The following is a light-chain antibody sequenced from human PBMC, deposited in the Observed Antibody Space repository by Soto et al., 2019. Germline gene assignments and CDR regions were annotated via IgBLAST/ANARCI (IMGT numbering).Light chain of an antibody. CDR1: QSVGSN. Sequence: EILMTQSPATLSVSPGERVTLSCRARQSVGSNLAWYQQKPGRAPRLLIYGASTRATGIPARFSGSGSETEFTLTISSLQAEDSAVYFCQQYNNWPTWTFGQGTKVDI. CDR2: GAS. V-gene: IGKV3-15*01. J-gene: IGKJ1*01. CDR3: QQYNNWPTWT.